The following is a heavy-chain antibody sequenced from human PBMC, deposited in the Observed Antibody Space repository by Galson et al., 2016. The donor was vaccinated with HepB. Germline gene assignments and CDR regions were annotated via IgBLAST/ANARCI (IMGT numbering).Heavy chain of an antibody. V-gene: IGHV3-74*01. Sequence: SLRLSCAASGFTFTTYWMHWVRQDPEKGLVWVSGINTDGSSTIYADSVKGRFTISRDNAKNTLSLQMNSLRAEDTAVYYCARGGYLTGRNFDYWGQGTLVTFAS. D-gene: IGHD3-9*01. CDR3: ARGGYLTGRNFDY. CDR2: INTDGSST. J-gene: IGHJ4*02. CDR1: GFTFTTYW.